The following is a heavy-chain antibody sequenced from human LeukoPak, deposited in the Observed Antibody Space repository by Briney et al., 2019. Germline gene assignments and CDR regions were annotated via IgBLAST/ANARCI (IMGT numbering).Heavy chain of an antibody. V-gene: IGHV3-7*01. J-gene: IGHJ4*02. CDR2: IKPDGSGK. CDR1: RFTFSNSW. D-gene: IGHD2-2*01. CDR3: ARVGSTSRAPNS. Sequence: GGSLRLSCAASRFTFSNSWMSWVRQAPGKGLEWVARIKPDGSGKYYVDSVKGRFAISRDNAKNSLYLQMNSLIADDTAIYYCARVGSTSRAPNSWGQGTRVTVSS.